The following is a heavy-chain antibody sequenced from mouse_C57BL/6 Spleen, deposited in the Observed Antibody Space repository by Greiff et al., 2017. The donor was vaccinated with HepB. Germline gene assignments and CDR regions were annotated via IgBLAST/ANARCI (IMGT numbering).Heavy chain of an antibody. CDR1: GFTFSSYA. V-gene: IGHV5-9-1*02. CDR3: TRAGGDFDY. CDR2: ISSGGDDI. Sequence: EVHLVESGEGLVKPGGSLKLSCAASGFTFSSYAMSWVRQTPEKRLEWVAYISSGGDDIYYADTVKGRFTISRDNARNTLYLQMISLKSEDTAMYYCTRAGGDFDYWGQGTTLTVSS. J-gene: IGHJ2*01.